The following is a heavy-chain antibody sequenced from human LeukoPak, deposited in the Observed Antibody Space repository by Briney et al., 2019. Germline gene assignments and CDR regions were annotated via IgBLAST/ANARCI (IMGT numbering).Heavy chain of an antibody. Sequence: GGSLRLSCAASGFTFDDYAMHWVRQAPGKGLEWVSGISWNSGSICYADSVKGRFTISRDNAKNSLYLQMNSLRAEDMALYYCAKSSGYYFYYFDYWGQGTLVTVSS. V-gene: IGHV3-9*03. CDR2: ISWNSGSI. D-gene: IGHD3-22*01. CDR3: AKSSGYYFYYFDY. CDR1: GFTFDDYA. J-gene: IGHJ4*02.